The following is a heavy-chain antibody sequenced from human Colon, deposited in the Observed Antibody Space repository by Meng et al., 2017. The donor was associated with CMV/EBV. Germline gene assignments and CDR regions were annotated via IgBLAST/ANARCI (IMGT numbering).Heavy chain of an antibody. CDR2: INHSGST. J-gene: IGHJ5*02. CDR1: GGSFSGYY. CDR3: AREQKTMISHGTGLGYFRIDP. Sequence: SETLSLTCAVYGGSFSGYYWSWIRQPPGKGLEWIGEINHSGSTNYNPSLKSRVTISVDTSKNQFSLKLSSVTAADTAIYYCAREQKTMISHGTGLGYFRIDPWGQGILVTVSS. V-gene: IGHV4-34*01. D-gene: IGHD1-26*01.